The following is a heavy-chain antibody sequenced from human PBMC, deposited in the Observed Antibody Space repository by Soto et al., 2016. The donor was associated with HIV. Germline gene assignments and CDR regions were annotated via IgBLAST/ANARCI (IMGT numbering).Heavy chain of an antibody. J-gene: IGHJ3*01. Sequence: VRLVESGGGVVQPGGSLRLSRAASGFIFDDYAMHWVRQPPGKGLEWVSFISGDGGSTYYLDSVKGRFTISRDNIKNSLYLQMSSLRTEDTAFYYCASHGSGRLRGAFDVWGQGTMVTVSS. V-gene: IGHV3-43*02. CDR2: ISGDGGST. D-gene: IGHD3-10*01. CDR1: GFIFDDYA. CDR3: ASHGSGRLRGAFDV.